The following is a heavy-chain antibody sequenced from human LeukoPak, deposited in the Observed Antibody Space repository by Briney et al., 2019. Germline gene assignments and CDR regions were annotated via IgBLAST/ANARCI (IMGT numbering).Heavy chain of an antibody. V-gene: IGHV3-23*01. CDR1: GFTFSSYA. D-gene: IGHD5-24*01. Sequence: AGGSLRLSCAASGFTFSSYAMTWVRQTPGKGLEWVSVISATGGGTYYADSVKGRFTISRDNSKNTLYLQMNSLRAEDTAVYYCTKGNRDGYNQFFDYWGQGTLVTVSS. CDR3: TKGNRDGYNQFFDY. CDR2: ISATGGGT. J-gene: IGHJ4*02.